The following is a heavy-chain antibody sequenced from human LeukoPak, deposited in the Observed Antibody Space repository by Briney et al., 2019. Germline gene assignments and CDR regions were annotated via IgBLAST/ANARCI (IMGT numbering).Heavy chain of an antibody. CDR3: ERDRRYNWNDGGGVYFDY. J-gene: IGHJ4*02. Sequence: ASVKVSCKASGGTFSSYAISWVRQAPGQGLEWMGGIIPIFGTANYAQKFQGRVTITADESTSTAYMELSSLRSEDTAVYYCERDRRYNWNDGGGVYFDYWGQGTLVTVSS. V-gene: IGHV1-69*01. D-gene: IGHD1-20*01. CDR1: GGTFSSYA. CDR2: IIPIFGTA.